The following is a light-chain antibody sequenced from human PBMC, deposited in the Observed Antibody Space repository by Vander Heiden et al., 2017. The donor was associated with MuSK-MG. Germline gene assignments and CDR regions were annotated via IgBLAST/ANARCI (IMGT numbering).Light chain of an antibody. CDR3: CSYAGSYTRV. CDR2: DVS. J-gene: IGLJ2*01. V-gene: IGLV2-11*01. CDR1: SSDVGGYNY. Sequence: QSALTQPRSVSGSPGQSVTISCTGTSSDVGGYNYVSWYQQHPGKAPKLMIYDVSKRPSGVPDRFSGSKSGNTAPLTISGLQAGDEGDYYCCSYAGSYTRVFGGGTKLTGL.